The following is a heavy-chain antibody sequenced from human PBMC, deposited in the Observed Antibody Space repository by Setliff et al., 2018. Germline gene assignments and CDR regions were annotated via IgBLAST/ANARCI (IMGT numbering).Heavy chain of an antibody. CDR3: ARCITIFGVVIPNAFDY. D-gene: IGHD3-3*01. V-gene: IGHV2-5*02. CDR1: GYSISSGYN. Sequence: TLSLTCAVSGYSISSGYNWGWIRQPPGKALEWLALIYWDDDKRYSPSLKSRLTITKDTSKNQVVLTMTNMDPVDTATYCCARCITIFGVVIPNAFDYWGQGTLVTVSS. J-gene: IGHJ4*02. CDR2: IYWDDDK.